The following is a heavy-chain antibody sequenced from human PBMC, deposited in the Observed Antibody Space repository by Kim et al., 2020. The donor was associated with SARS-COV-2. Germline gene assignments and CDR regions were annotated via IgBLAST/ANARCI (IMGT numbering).Heavy chain of an antibody. CDR2: ISSSGSTI. CDR1: GFTFSDYY. V-gene: IGHV3-11*01. CDR3: ARFADSGPSDFDY. D-gene: IGHD1-26*01. J-gene: IGHJ4*02. Sequence: GGSLRLSCAASGFTFSDYYMSWIRQAPGKGLEWVSYISSSGSTIYYADSVKGRFTISRDNAKNSLYLQMNSLRAEDTAVYYCARFADSGPSDFDYWGQGTLVTVSS.